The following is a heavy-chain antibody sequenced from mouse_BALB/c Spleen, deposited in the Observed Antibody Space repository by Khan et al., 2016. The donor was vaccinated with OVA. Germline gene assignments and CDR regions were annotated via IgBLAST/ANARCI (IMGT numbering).Heavy chain of an antibody. J-gene: IGHJ3*01. Sequence: EVQLQQSGPELVKPGDSMKISCKASGYSFTDYTLNWVKQSHGKTLEWIGLINPYNGVSNYNQKFKGKATLTVDKSSSTAYMELLSLTSEDSAVYDVARAGYGGFAYWGQGTLVTVSA. V-gene: IGHV1-31*01. CDR2: INPYNGVS. D-gene: IGHD1-2*01. CDR3: ARAGYGGFAY. CDR1: GYSFTDYT.